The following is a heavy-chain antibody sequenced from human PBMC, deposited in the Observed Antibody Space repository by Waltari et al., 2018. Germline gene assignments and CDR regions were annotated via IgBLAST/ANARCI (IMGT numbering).Heavy chain of an antibody. J-gene: IGHJ6*02. D-gene: IGHD1-26*01. CDR2: IDPSDSYT. CDR1: GFNFTNYW. CDR3: ARGATVDDYYGLDV. Sequence: EVQLVQSGAEVKKPGESLKISCKAFGFNFTNYWITWVRQMPGKGLEWMGRIDPSDSYTNYRPSFEGHVTISADKSISTAYLQWGSLEASDTAIYYCARGATVDDYYGLDVWGQGTTLTVSS. V-gene: IGHV5-10-1*03.